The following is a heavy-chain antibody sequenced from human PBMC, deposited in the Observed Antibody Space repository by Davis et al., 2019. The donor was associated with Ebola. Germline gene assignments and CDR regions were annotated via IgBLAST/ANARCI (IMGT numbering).Heavy chain of an antibody. D-gene: IGHD6-25*01. CDR3: ARDRAATVIEY. CDR1: GYIFRSYG. V-gene: IGHV1-18*04. J-gene: IGHJ4*02. CDR2: ISTYNGNT. Sequence: AASVKVSCKASGYIFRSYGISWVRQAPGQGLEWMGWISTYNGNTKYAQNFQGRATMTTDTSTDTAYMELRSLRSDDTAVYYCARDRAATVIEYWGQGSLVTVSS.